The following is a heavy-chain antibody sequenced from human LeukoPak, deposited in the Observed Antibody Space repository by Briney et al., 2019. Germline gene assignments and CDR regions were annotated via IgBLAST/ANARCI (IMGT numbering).Heavy chain of an antibody. Sequence: MTGGSLRLXCGASGCSFSGAWMSWVRQAPGKGLEWVARIKSKRDGEATDYAAPVKGRFSISRDDSKTTLYLQMNSLKTEDTAMYYCATDDYYARSGPSGADYFDYWGQGILVTVSS. J-gene: IGHJ4*02. V-gene: IGHV3-15*01. CDR1: GCSFSGAW. D-gene: IGHD3-22*01. CDR2: IKSKRDGEAT. CDR3: ATDDYYARSGPSGADYFDY.